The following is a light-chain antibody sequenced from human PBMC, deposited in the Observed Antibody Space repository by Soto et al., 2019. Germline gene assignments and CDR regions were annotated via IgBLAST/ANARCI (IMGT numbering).Light chain of an antibody. CDR1: QSLRSS. V-gene: IGKV3-15*01. CDR2: SAS. Sequence: VMTQSPATLSVSPGERATLSCRASQSLRSSLAWYQQKPGQAPRLLIYSASTRATGIPARFSGSGSGTEFTLTISSLQSEDFAVYFCQQYNIWPQTFGQGTKVEIK. J-gene: IGKJ1*01. CDR3: QQYNIWPQT.